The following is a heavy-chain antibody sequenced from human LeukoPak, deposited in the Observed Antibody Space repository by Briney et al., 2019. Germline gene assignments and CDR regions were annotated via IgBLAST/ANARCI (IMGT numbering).Heavy chain of an antibody. CDR2: IKQDGTVK. V-gene: IGHV3-7*01. J-gene: IGHJ4*02. Sequence: GGSLRLSCAASGFTFSSYWMSWVRQAPGKRLEWVANIKQDGTVKYYVDSVKGRFTISRDNAKDSLYLQVNSLRAEDTAVYYCARIGYSSSSLDYWGQGTLVTVSS. CDR3: ARIGYSSSSLDY. CDR1: GFTFSSYW. D-gene: IGHD6-6*01.